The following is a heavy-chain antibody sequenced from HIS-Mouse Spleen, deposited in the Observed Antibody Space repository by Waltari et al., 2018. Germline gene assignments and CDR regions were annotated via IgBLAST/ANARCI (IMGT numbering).Heavy chain of an antibody. CDR2: IYTSGRT. V-gene: IGHV4-4*07. CDR3: ARSPYYDFWSGYSDNWFDP. CDR1: GGSLSIYY. J-gene: IGHJ5*02. D-gene: IGHD3-3*01. Sequence: QVQLQESGPGLVKPSEPLSLPCTDSGGSLSIYYWRWIRPPSGSELEWAGRIYTSGRTYYNPSLKSRVTISVDTSKNQFSLKLSSVTAADTAVYYCARSPYYDFWSGYSDNWFDPWGQGTLVTVSS.